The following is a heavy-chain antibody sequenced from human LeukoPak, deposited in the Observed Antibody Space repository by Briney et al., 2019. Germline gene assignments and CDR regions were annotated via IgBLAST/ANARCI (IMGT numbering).Heavy chain of an antibody. Sequence: ASVKVSCKASGYTFAGYYMHWVRQAPGQGLEWMGRINPNSGGTNYAQKFQGRVTMTRDTSISTAYMELSRLRSDDTAVYYCARVYSGYDSVPFDYWGQRTLVTVSS. CDR2: INPNSGGT. CDR1: GYTFAGYY. J-gene: IGHJ4*02. CDR3: ARVYSGYDSVPFDY. V-gene: IGHV1-2*06. D-gene: IGHD5-12*01.